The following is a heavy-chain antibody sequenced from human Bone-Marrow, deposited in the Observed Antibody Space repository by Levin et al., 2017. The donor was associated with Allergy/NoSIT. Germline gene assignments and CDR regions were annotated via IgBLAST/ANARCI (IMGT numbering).Heavy chain of an antibody. CDR2: ISGSGGST. D-gene: IGHD6-13*01. V-gene: IGHV3-23*01. CDR3: AKPACSSSWYNPYFDY. J-gene: IGHJ4*02. CDR1: GFTFSSYA. Sequence: GGSLRLSCAASGFTFSSYAMSWVRQAPGKGLEWVSAISGSGGSTYYADSVKGRFTISRDNSKNTLYLQMNSLRAEDTAVYYCAKPACSSSWYNPYFDYWGQGTLVTVSS.